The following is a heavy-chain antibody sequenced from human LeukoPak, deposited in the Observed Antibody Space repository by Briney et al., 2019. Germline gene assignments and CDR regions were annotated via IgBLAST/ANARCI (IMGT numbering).Heavy chain of an antibody. CDR3: ARDWFSDGHFDPVNDY. CDR2: ISGSGGST. CDR1: GFTFSSYA. D-gene: IGHD3-9*01. Sequence: GGSLRLSCAASGFTFSSYAMSWVRQAPGKGLEWVSAISGSGGSTYYADSVKGRFTISRDNSKNTLYLQMNSLRAEDTAVYYCARDWFSDGHFDPVNDYWGQGTLVTVSS. V-gene: IGHV3-23*01. J-gene: IGHJ4*02.